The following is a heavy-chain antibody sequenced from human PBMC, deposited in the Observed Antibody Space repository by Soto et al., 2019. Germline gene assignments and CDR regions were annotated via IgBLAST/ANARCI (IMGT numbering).Heavy chain of an antibody. CDR1: GDTCTNYY. V-gene: IGHV1-46*01. J-gene: IGHJ4*02. D-gene: IGHD2-21*02. CDR3: ARGGHVVVVTAAFDY. CDR2: VNPSGGHT. Sequence: QVQLMQSGAEVKKPGASVKVSCKASGDTCTNYYIHWVRQAPGQGLESMGTVNPSGGHTTYSQNFLGRVTMTRDTSTSTLYMELTSLTSDDTAVYYCARGGHVVVVTAAFDYWGQGTLVTVSS.